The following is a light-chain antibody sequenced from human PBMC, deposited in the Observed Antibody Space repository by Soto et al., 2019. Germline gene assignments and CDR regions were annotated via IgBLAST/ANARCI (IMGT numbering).Light chain of an antibody. J-gene: IGLJ2*01. CDR2: SNN. V-gene: IGLV1-44*01. Sequence: QSVLTQPPSASGTPGQRVTISCSGSSSNIGSNTVNWYQQLPGTAPKLLIYSNNQRPSGVPDRFSGSKSGTSASLAISGLQSEDEADYYCAAWDDSLNPVVVFGGGTKLTVL. CDR3: AAWDDSLNPVVV. CDR1: SSNIGSNT.